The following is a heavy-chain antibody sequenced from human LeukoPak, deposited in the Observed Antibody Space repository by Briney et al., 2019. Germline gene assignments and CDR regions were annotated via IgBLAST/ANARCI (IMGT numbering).Heavy chain of an antibody. CDR1: GFTFSSYS. CDR2: ISSSSSYI. D-gene: IGHD4-23*01. V-gene: IGHV3-21*01. Sequence: GGSLRLSCAASGFTFSSYSMNWVRQAPGKGLEWVSSISSSSSYIYYADSVKGRFTISRDNAKNSLYLQMNSLRAEDTAAYYCARWYNDYGGNSGASYYMDVWGKGTTVTVSS. CDR3: ARWYNDYGGNSGASYYMDV. J-gene: IGHJ6*03.